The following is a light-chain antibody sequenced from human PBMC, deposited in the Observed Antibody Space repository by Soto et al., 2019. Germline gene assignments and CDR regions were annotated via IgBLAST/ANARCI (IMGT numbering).Light chain of an antibody. V-gene: IGKV3-20*01. CDR2: GAS. CDR3: QYLNGVPTIT. J-gene: IGKJ5*01. CDR1: QTTSPKY. Sequence: EIELTPSPGTLSLSPGESATLSCRVSQTTSPKYVAWYQQRRGLAPRLLVYGASKRAAGIPDRFRGSGSGTEFSLTITGLQPEDFATYYCQYLNGVPTITFGQGTRLEIK.